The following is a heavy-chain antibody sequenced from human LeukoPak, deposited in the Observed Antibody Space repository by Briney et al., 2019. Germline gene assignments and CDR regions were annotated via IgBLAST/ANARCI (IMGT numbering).Heavy chain of an antibody. Sequence: PGGSLRLSCAASGFTLSSYAMSWVRQALGKGLEWVSAISGSGGSTYYADSVKGRFTISRDNSKNTLYLQMNSLRAEDTAVYYCAKAPATRGGYMDVWGKGTTVTVSS. J-gene: IGHJ6*03. V-gene: IGHV3-23*01. CDR2: ISGSGGST. D-gene: IGHD2-15*01. CDR3: AKAPATRGGYMDV. CDR1: GFTLSSYA.